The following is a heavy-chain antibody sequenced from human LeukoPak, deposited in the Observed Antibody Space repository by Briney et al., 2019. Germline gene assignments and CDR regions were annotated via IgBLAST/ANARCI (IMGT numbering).Heavy chain of an antibody. V-gene: IGHV3-9*01. CDR2: ISWNSGSI. CDR1: GFTFDDYA. CDR3: ARVGGGEFDY. Sequence: PGRSLRLSCAASGFTFDDYAMHWVRQAPGKGLEWVSGISWNSGSIGYADSVKGRFTISRDNAKNSLYLQMNSLRAEDTAVYYCARVGGGEFDYWGQGTLVTVSS. J-gene: IGHJ4*02. D-gene: IGHD3-16*01.